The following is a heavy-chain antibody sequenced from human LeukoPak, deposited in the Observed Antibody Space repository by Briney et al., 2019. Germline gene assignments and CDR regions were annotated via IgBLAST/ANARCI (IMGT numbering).Heavy chain of an antibody. J-gene: IGHJ5*02. CDR2: ITSSSSTI. CDR3: ARGTSPFDP. Sequence: GGSLRLSCAVSGLTFSDYRMIWVRQAPGKGLEWISYITSSSSTIYYADSVKGRFTISRDNAKNSLYLQMNSLRDEDTAVYYCARGTSPFDPWGRGTLVTVSS. V-gene: IGHV3-48*02. CDR1: GLTFSDYR.